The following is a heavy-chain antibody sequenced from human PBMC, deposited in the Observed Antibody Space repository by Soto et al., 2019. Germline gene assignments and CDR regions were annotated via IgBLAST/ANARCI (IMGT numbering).Heavy chain of an antibody. J-gene: IGHJ4*02. Sequence: LSCAASGFTFSSYCMHWVRQAPGKGLEWVAVISYDGSNKYYADSVKGRFTISRDNSKNTLYLQMNSLRAEDTAVYYCAKEWGSGPPFFDYWGQGTLVTVSS. CDR1: GFTFSSYC. V-gene: IGHV3-30*18. CDR3: AKEWGSGPPFFDY. CDR2: ISYDGSNK. D-gene: IGHD2-15*01.